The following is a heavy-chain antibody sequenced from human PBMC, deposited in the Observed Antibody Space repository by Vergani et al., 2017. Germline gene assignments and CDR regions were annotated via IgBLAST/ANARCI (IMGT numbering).Heavy chain of an antibody. CDR3: ASGRRFVEWLLPTSSPVGMAV. CDR2: INHSGST. J-gene: IGHJ6*03. Sequence: QVQLQQWGAGLLKPSETLSLTCAVYGGSFSGYYWSWIRQPPGKGLEWIGEINHSGSTNYNPSLKSRVTISVDTSKNQFCLMLSSVTAADTAVYYCASGRRFVEWLLPTSSPVGMAVWGKGTTVTGSS. CDR1: GGSFSGYY. D-gene: IGHD3-3*01. V-gene: IGHV4-34*01.